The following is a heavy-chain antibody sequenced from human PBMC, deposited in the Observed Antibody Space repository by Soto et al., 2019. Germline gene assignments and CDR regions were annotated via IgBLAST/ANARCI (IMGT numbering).Heavy chain of an antibody. V-gene: IGHV1-2*02. CDR2: INTKDGGA. D-gene: IGHD1-1*01. CDR3: AREGGIEKLEPSSKWFGT. CDR1: VYTFNDYH. Sequence: QVQLVQSGGEVRKPGASVKVSCKASVYTFNDYHIHWVRQAPGQGLEFMGWINTKDGGAGSAQQFLGRVTVTRDTSITTVYMELSNLRSDDTAIYYGAREGGIEKLEPSSKWFGTWGQVTLVTVSS. J-gene: IGHJ5*02.